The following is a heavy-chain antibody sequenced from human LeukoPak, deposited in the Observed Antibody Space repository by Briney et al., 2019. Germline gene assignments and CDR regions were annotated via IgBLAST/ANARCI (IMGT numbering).Heavy chain of an antibody. V-gene: IGHV1-18*01. CDR1: VYTFTSYG. D-gene: IGHD6-13*01. CDR3: GRVYAGPAGSFDY. J-gene: IGHJ4*02. Sequence: ASEKVSCKPSVYTFTSYGISWVRQAPGHRREWMGGISAYNDNTDYAQKLQGRVTMTTDTKTSTAYMELRSLRSDDAAVYYGGRVYAGPAGSFDYWGQGTLVTVSS. CDR2: ISAYNDNT.